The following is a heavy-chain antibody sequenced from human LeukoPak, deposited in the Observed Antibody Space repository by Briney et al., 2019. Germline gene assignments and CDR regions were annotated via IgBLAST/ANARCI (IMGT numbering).Heavy chain of an antibody. CDR2: ISWNSGSI. D-gene: IGHD2-2*02. CDR1: GFTFDEYA. Sequence: PGGSLTVSCIASGFTFDEYAMHWVRQAPGKGLDGVAGISWNSGSIHYPDSLKGRFTISRDNSQNTLYLQVNSLRARDTAVDYCEKEAGYCSSTSCYRGRLSSIDYWGQGTLVTVSS. V-gene: IGHV3-9*01. J-gene: IGHJ4*02. CDR3: EKEAGYCSSTSCYRGRLSSIDY.